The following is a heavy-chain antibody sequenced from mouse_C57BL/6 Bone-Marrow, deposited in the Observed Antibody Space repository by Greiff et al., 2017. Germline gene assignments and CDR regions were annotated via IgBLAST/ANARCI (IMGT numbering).Heavy chain of an antibody. D-gene: IGHD1-1*01. V-gene: IGHV1-64*01. CDR2: IHPNSGST. J-gene: IGHJ3*01. Sequence: QVQLPQPGAELVKPGASVKLSCKASGYTFTSYWMHWVKQRPGQGLEWIGMIHPNSGSTNYNEKFKSKATLTVDKSSSTAYMQLSSLTSEDSAVYYCASPYYYGSSCAWFAYWGQGTLVTVSA. CDR3: ASPYYYGSSCAWFAY. CDR1: GYTFTSYW.